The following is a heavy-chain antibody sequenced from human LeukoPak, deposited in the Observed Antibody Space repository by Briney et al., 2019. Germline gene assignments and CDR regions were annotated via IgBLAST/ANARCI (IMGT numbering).Heavy chain of an antibody. V-gene: IGHV3-53*01. CDR3: ARGLIERSWFDP. CDR2: IYSTGST. CDR1: VFTVSSNY. D-gene: IGHD2-8*01. Sequence: PGGSLRLSCAASVFTVSSNYMNWVRQAPGKGLEWVSVIYSTGSTYYADSVKGRFTISRDNSKNTLYLQMNSLRAEDTAVYYCARGLIERSWFDPWGQGTLVTVSS. J-gene: IGHJ5*02.